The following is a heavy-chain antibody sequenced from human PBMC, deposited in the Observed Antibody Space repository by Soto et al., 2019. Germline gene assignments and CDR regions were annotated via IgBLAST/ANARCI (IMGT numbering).Heavy chain of an antibody. CDR3: AKDLVLYRTASTNTWDS. J-gene: IGHJ4*02. CDR2: FRTGGDDATT. Sequence: EVQLLESGGGLVQPGGSLRLSCAASGFTFSSYSMSWVRQAPGKGLEWVSGFRTGGDDATTYYADSVKGRFTISRDSSKNTLYLQMNSLRAEDTAVYHCAKDLVLYRTASTNTWDSWGQGTLVTVSS. D-gene: IGHD5-12*01. CDR1: GFTFSSYS. V-gene: IGHV3-23*01.